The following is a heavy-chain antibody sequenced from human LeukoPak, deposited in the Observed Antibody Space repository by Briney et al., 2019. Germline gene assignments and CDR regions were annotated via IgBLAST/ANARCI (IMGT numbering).Heavy chain of an antibody. CDR3: ASQFGDYDYVWGSYRRSNYFDY. V-gene: IGHV4-4*02. J-gene: IGHJ4*02. Sequence: SGTLSLTCAVSGGSISSSSWWSWVRQPPGKGLEWIGEIYHSGSTNYNPSLKSRVTISVDKSKNQFSLKLSSVTAADTAVYYCASQFGDYDYVWGSYRRSNYFDYWGQGTLVTVSS. D-gene: IGHD3-16*02. CDR2: IYHSGST. CDR1: GGSISSSSW.